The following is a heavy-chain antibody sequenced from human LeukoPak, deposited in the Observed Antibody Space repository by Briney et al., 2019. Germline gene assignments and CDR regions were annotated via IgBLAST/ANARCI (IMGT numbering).Heavy chain of an antibody. J-gene: IGHJ3*02. Sequence: GGSLRLSCAASEFTFSSYWMHWVRQAPGKGLVWVSRINSDGSSTSYADSVKGRFTISRDNAKNTLYLQMKSLRAEDTAVYYCARGFTIFGVVNDAFGIWGQGTMVTVSS. V-gene: IGHV3-74*01. CDR1: EFTFSSYW. CDR2: INSDGSST. D-gene: IGHD3-3*01. CDR3: ARGFTIFGVVNDAFGI.